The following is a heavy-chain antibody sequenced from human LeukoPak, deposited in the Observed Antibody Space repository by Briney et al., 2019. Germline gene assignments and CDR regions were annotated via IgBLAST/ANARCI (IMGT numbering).Heavy chain of an antibody. CDR2: IYYSGST. J-gene: IGHJ6*03. V-gene: IGHV4-61*01. Sequence: ASETLSLTCTVSGYSISSGYYWGWIRQPPGKGLEWIGYIYYSGSTNYNPSLKSRVTISVDTSKNQFSLKLSSVTAADTAVYYCARVNALPHYYYMDVWGKGTTVTVSS. CDR3: ARVNALPHYYYMDV. D-gene: IGHD2-2*01. CDR1: GYSISSGYY.